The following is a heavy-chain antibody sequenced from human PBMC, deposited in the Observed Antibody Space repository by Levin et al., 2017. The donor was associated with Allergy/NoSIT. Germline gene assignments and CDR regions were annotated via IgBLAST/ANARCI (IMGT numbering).Heavy chain of an antibody. CDR1: GFTFSSYG. V-gene: IGHV3-33*01. J-gene: IGHJ5*02. CDR3: ARGGDIVVVPAADWFDP. D-gene: IGHD2-2*01. CDR2: IWYDGSNK. Sequence: PGGSLRLSCAASGFTFSSYGMHWVRQAPGKGLEWVAVIWYDGSNKYYADSVKGRFTISRDNSKNTLYLQMNSLRAEDTAVYYCARGGDIVVVPAADWFDPWGQGTLVTVSS.